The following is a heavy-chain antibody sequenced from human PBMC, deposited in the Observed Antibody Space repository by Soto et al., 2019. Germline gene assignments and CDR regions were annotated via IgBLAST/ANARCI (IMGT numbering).Heavy chain of an antibody. V-gene: IGHV4-39*01. D-gene: IGHD2-15*01. J-gene: IGHJ4*02. CDR1: GGSISSSSYY. CDR3: ARLGSDGYCSGGSCFFDY. CDR2: IYYSGST. Sequence: PSETLSLTCTVSGGSISSSSYYWGWIRQPPGKGLEWIGSIYYSGSTYYNTSLKSRVTISVDTSKNRFSLKLSSVTAADTAVYYCARLGSDGYCSGGSCFFDYWGQGTLVTVSS.